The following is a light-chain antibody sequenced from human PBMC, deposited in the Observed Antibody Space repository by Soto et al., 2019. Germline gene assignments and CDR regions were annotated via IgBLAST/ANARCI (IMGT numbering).Light chain of an antibody. CDR3: QQYGRSPIFP. CDR1: QSISSNY. Sequence: EVVMTQSPATLSLSPGERATLFCRASQSISSNYLAWFQQKPGQAPRLLIYGATRRATGIPDRFSGSVSGTEFTLTINRLEPEDFAVYYCQQYGRSPIFPFGPGTKVDIK. CDR2: GAT. J-gene: IGKJ3*01. V-gene: IGKV3-20*01.